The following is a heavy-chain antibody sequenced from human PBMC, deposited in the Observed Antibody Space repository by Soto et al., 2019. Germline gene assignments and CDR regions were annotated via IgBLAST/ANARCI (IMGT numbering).Heavy chain of an antibody. Sequence: EVQLVESGGGLVQPGRSLRLSCAASGFTFDDYAMHWVRQAPVKGLEWVSGISWNSGSIGYADSVKGRFTISRDNAKNSLYLQMNSLRAEDTALYYCPKERAGFDYWGQGTLVTVSS. CDR1: GFTFDDYA. CDR2: ISWNSGSI. J-gene: IGHJ4*02. CDR3: PKERAGFDY. D-gene: IGHD6-19*01. V-gene: IGHV3-9*01.